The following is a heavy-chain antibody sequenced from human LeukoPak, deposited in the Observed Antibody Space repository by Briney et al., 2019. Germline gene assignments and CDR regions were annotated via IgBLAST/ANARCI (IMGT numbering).Heavy chain of an antibody. CDR2: INHSGST. CDR1: GGSFSGYY. CDR3: ARGGKQWLVHAYFDY. J-gene: IGHJ4*02. D-gene: IGHD6-19*01. V-gene: IGHV4-34*01. Sequence: SETLSLTCAVYGGSFSGYYWSWIRQPPGKGLEWIGEINHSGSTNYNPSLKSRVTISVDTSKNQFSLKLSSVTAADTAVYYCARGGKQWLVHAYFDYWGQGTLVTVSS.